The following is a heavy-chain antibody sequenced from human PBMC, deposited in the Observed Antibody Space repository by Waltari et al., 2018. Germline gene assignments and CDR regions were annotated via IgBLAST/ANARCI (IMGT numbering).Heavy chain of an antibody. V-gene: IGHV3-23*03. J-gene: IGHJ4*02. CDR2: IYSGGST. CDR1: GFTFSSYA. Sequence: EVQLLESGGGLVQPGGSLRLSCAASGFTFSSYAMSWVRQAPGKGLEWVSVIYSGGSTYYADSVKGRFTISRDNSKNTLYLQMNSLRAEDTAVYYCAKDQAAAGPFDYWGQGTLVTVSS. CDR3: AKDQAAAGPFDY. D-gene: IGHD6-13*01.